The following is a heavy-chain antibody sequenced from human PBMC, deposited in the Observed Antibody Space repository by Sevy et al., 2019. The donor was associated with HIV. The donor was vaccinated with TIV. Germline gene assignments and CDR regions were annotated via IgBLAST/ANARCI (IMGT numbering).Heavy chain of an antibody. CDR2: IFPADSNT. CDR3: ARLDYGDSDAFDI. Sequence: GESVKISCKGSGYSFITYWIGWVRQMPGKGLEWLGLIFPADSNTRYSRSFQGQVTISADKSISTAYLQWSSLKASDTAMYYCARLDYGDSDAFDIWGQGTMVTVSS. J-gene: IGHJ3*02. D-gene: IGHD4-17*01. V-gene: IGHV5-51*01. CDR1: GYSFITYW.